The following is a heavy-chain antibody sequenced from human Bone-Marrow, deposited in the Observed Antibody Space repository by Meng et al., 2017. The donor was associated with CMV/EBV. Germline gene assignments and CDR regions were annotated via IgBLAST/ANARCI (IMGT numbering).Heavy chain of an antibody. D-gene: IGHD4-17*01. CDR1: GGSISSYY. J-gene: IGHJ2*01. CDR3: ARGPDYGDYVGQHWYFAL. CDR2: IYYSGST. V-gene: IGHV4-59*12. Sequence: GSLRLSCTVSGGSISSYYWSWIRQPPGKGLEWIGYIYYSGSTNYNPSLKSRVTISVDTSKNQFSLKLSSVTAADTAVYYCARGPDYGDYVGQHWYFALWGRGPRVTCSS.